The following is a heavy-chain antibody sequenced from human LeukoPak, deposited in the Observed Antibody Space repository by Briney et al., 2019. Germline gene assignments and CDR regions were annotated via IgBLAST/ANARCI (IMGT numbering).Heavy chain of an antibody. Sequence: ASVKVSRKGSGYTFTGYYMHWVRQAPGQGLEWMGWINPDSGTTNYAQKFQGRVTVTTDTSISTAYMELSRLESDDTAVYYCARDLMTTPTWDFDYWGQGTLVTVAS. CDR2: INPDSGTT. J-gene: IGHJ4*02. V-gene: IGHV1-2*02. CDR3: ARDLMTTPTWDFDY. D-gene: IGHD3-16*01. CDR1: GYTFTGYY.